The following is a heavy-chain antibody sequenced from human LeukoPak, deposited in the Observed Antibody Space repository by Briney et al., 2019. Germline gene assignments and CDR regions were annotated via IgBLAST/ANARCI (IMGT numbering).Heavy chain of an antibody. CDR1: GFIFTSYS. D-gene: IGHD3-22*01. V-gene: IGHV3-48*01. Sequence: GGSLRLSCAASGFIFTSYSMNWVGQAPGKGLDWISYISSRSTIYYADSVRGRFTISRDNAKNSLYLQMNSLRAEDTAVYYCARDSRLSLYYYDSSGYWDYWGQGTLVTVSS. J-gene: IGHJ4*02. CDR3: ARDSRLSLYYYDSSGYWDY. CDR2: ISSRSTI.